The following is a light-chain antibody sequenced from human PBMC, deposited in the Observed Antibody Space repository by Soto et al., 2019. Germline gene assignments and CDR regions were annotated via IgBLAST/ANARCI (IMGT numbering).Light chain of an antibody. Sequence: QSALTQPDSVSGSPGQSITISCTGTSGDIGSYNLLFWYQQHAGKAPKLMIYEDTKRPSGVSDRFSASKSGTTASLTISGLEAEDEADYYCCSYAGRNSWVFGGGTKLTVL. J-gene: IGLJ3*02. CDR1: SGDIGSYNL. CDR2: EDT. CDR3: CSYAGRNSWV. V-gene: IGLV2-23*01.